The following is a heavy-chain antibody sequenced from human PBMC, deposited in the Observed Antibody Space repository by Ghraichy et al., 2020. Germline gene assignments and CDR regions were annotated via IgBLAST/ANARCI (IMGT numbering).Heavy chain of an antibody. J-gene: IGHJ6*02. CDR1: GGSFSGYY. CDR2: INHSGST. V-gene: IGHV4-34*01. CDR3: ARGLRGVVPKRDYYYYYGMDV. D-gene: IGHD2-2*01. Sequence: SQTLSLTCAVYGGSFSGYYWSWIRQPPGKGLEWIGEINHSGSTNYNPSLKSRVTISVDTSKNQFSLKLSSVTAADTAVYYCARGLRGVVPKRDYYYYYGMDVWGQGTTVTVSS.